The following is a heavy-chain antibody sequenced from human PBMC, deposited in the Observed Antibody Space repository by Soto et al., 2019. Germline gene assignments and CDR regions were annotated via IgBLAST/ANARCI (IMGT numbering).Heavy chain of an antibody. D-gene: IGHD3-22*01. J-gene: IGHJ4*02. CDR3: AKEYYYDSSGYQE. V-gene: IGHV1-69*08. CDR2: IIPILGIA. CDR1: GGTFSSYT. Sequence: QVQLVQSGAEVKKPGSSVRVSCKASGGTFSSYTISWVRQAPGQGLEWMGRIIPILGIANYAQKFQGRVTITADKSTSTAYMELSSLRSEDTAVYYCAKEYYYDSSGYQEWGQGTLVTVSS.